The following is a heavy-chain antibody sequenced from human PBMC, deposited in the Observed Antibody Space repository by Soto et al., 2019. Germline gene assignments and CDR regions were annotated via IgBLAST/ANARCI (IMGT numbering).Heavy chain of an antibody. D-gene: IGHD4-17*01. CDR3: AKRPLPTVTSKGY. Sequence: GRSLRLSCAAPGVTFSSYAMSWVRQAPGKGLEWVSAISGSGGSTYYADSVKGRFTISRDNSKNTLYLQMNSLRAEDTAVYYCAKRPLPTVTSKGYWGKAILGTGS. CDR1: GVTFSSYA. V-gene: IGHV3-23*01. J-gene: IGHJ4*02. CDR2: ISGSGGST.